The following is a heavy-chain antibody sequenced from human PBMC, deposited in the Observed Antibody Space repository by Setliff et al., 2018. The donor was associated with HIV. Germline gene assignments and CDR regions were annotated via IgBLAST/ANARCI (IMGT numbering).Heavy chain of an antibody. D-gene: IGHD3-3*01. CDR1: GYVFTNYW. CDR3: ARHFGISYRSPFDP. V-gene: IGHV5-51*01. J-gene: IGHJ5*02. Sequence: GESLKISCKNSGYVFTNYWIGWVRQMPGKGLEWMGIISPDDSDTRYSPSFQGQVTISVDKSTSTAYLQWSSLKASDSAIYYCARHFGISYRSPFDPWGQGTLVTVSS. CDR2: ISPDDSDT.